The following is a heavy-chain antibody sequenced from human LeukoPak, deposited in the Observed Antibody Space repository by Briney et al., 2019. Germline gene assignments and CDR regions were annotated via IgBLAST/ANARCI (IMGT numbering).Heavy chain of an antibody. D-gene: IGHD3-16*02. CDR1: GGSFSGYY. CDR2: INHSGST. J-gene: IGHJ3*02. Sequence: PSETLSFTCAVYGGSFSGYYWSWIRQPPGKGLEWIGEINHSGSTNYNPSLKSRVAISVDTSKNQFSLKLSSVTAADTAVYYCARRRRVITFGGVIAHDAFDIWGQGTMVTVSS. V-gene: IGHV4-34*01. CDR3: ARRRRVITFGGVIAHDAFDI.